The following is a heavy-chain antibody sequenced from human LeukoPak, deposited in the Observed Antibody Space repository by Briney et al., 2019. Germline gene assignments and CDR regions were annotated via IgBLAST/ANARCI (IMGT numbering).Heavy chain of an antibody. CDR2: ISGDGGST. J-gene: IGHJ4*02. Sequence: GGSLRLSCAASGFTFDDYAMHCVRQAPGKGLEWVSLISGDGGSTYYADSVKGRFTISRDNSKNSLYLQMNSLRTEDTALYYCAKDWSNYYDSSGPRDDYWGQGTLVTVSS. CDR1: GFTFDDYA. D-gene: IGHD3-22*01. CDR3: AKDWSNYYDSSGPRDDY. V-gene: IGHV3-43*02.